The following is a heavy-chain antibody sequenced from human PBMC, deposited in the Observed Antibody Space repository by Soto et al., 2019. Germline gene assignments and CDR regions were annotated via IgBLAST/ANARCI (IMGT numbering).Heavy chain of an antibody. V-gene: IGHV4-39*01. CDR3: ARHGITGSYSAAFDS. CDR1: GGSISSSSCH. D-gene: IGHD1-26*01. J-gene: IGHJ3*02. CDR2: IKYSGTT. Sequence: QLQLQESGPGLVKPSETLSLTCTVSGGSISSSSCHWGWIRQPPGKGLEWIASIKYSGTTFYNPSLKSPVPLSVDTSNNQVALKLSSVTAADTAVYYCARHGITGSYSAAFDSWGLGTMVTVSS.